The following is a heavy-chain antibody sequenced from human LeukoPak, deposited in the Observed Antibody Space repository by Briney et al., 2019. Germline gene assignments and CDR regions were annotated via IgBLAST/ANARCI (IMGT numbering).Heavy chain of an antibody. J-gene: IGHJ4*02. D-gene: IGHD3-22*01. V-gene: IGHV1-18*04. CDR2: ISTYNGNT. CDR1: GYTFSSYG. CDR3: ARDERYDSSGYPFDY. Sequence: GASVKVSCKASGYTFSSYGISWVRQAPGLGLEWMGWISTYNGNTNYAQNLQGRVTMTTDTSTSTAYMELRSLRSDDTAVYYCARDERYDSSGYPFDYWGQGTLVTVSS.